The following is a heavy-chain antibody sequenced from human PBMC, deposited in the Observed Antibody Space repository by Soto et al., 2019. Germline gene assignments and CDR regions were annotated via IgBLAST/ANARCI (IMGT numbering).Heavy chain of an antibody. CDR3: ARDNVWAFVY. Sequence: EVQLVEAGGGLVQPGGSLRLSCAASGYTFSSYSMNWVRQAPGKGLEWVSYITGGSDTIHYADSVKGRFTISRDNAKNSLYLQMNSLRDEDTAVYFCARDNVWAFVYWGQGTLVTVSS. CDR2: ITGGSDTI. V-gene: IGHV3-48*02. D-gene: IGHD7-27*01. J-gene: IGHJ4*02. CDR1: GYTFSSYS.